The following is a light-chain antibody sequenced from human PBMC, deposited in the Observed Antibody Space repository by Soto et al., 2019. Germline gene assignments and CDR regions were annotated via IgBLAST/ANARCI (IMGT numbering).Light chain of an antibody. Sequence: EIVLTQSPATLSLSPGERAPLSCRASQSVSSYLAWYQQKPGQSPRLLIYGASNRATGIPARFSGSGSGTDFTLTISSLEPEDFAVYYCQQRSNWSWTFGQGTKVDIK. CDR3: QQRSNWSWT. CDR2: GAS. J-gene: IGKJ1*01. CDR1: QSVSSY. V-gene: IGKV3-11*01.